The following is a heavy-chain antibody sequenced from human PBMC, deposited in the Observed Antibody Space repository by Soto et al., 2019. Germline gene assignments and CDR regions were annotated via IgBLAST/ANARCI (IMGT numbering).Heavy chain of an antibody. V-gene: IGHV1-69*13. D-gene: IGHD3-10*01. Sequence: SVKVSCKASGGTFSSYAISWVRQAPGQGLEWMGGIIPIFGTANYAQKFQGRVTITADESTSTAYMELSSLRSEDTAVYYCARNMVRGVRDYYYGMDVWGQGTTVTVSS. J-gene: IGHJ6*02. CDR2: IIPIFGTA. CDR1: GGTFSSYA. CDR3: ARNMVRGVRDYYYGMDV.